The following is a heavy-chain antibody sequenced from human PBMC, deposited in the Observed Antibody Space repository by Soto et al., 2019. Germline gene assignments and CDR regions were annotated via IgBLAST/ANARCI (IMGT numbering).Heavy chain of an antibody. J-gene: IGHJ5*02. Sequence: PGGSLRLSCAGSGFTFSDYWMAWVRQPQGRGLEWVASVNQDGTQKFFVDSVKGRFTISKDNAKNSLYLQMNSLRAEDTAVYYCASARHIGPWGQGTLVTVSS. CDR1: GFTFSDYW. V-gene: IGHV3-7*01. CDR3: ASARHIGP. D-gene: IGHD2-21*01. CDR2: VNQDGTQK.